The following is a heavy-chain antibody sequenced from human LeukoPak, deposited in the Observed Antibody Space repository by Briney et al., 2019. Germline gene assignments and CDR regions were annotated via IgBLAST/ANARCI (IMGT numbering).Heavy chain of an antibody. J-gene: IGHJ3*02. CDR1: GLIFADYA. CDR2: ISWNSGSL. D-gene: IGHD1-26*01. V-gene: IGHV3-9*01. Sequence: GRSLRLSCEASGLIFADYAMHCVPHVPEKSLERISGISWNSGSLLYADSVKGRFTISRDNAKKSLYLQMNSLKAEDTALYYCAKGVGIASLIVDALDIWGQGAMVTVSS. CDR3: AKGVGIASLIVDALDI.